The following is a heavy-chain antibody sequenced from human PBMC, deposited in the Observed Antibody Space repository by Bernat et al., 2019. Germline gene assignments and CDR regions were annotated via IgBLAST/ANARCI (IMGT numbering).Heavy chain of an antibody. V-gene: IGHV3-33*01. Sequence: QVQLVESGGGVVQPGRSLRLSCAASGFTFSSYGMHWVRQAPGKGLEWVAVIWYDGSNKYYADSVKGRFTISRDNSKNTLYLQMNSLRAEDTAVYHCAREREGLWFGTFDYWGQGTLVTVSS. CDR1: GFTFSSYG. D-gene: IGHD3-10*01. CDR2: IWYDGSNK. J-gene: IGHJ4*02. CDR3: AREREGLWFGTFDY.